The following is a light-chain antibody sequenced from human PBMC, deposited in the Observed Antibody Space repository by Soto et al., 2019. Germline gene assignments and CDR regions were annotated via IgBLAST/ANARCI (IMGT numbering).Light chain of an antibody. CDR1: RDIGVR. J-gene: IGKJ1*01. CDR3: QQYNIYPWT. Sequence: DIQMTQSPSFVSASIGDRVTITCRASRDIGVRLAWYQQRPGKAPKYLIYDASTLDSGAPSRFSGSGSGTEFTLSISSLQPDDFATYYCQQYNIYPWTFGQGTKVDNK. V-gene: IGKV1-5*01. CDR2: DAS.